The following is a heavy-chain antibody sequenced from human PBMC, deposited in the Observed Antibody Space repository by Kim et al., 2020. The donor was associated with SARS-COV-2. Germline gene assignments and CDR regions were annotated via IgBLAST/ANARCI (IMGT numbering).Heavy chain of an antibody. J-gene: IGHJ6*02. CDR3: ARDRGGYCSSTSCPYYYYYGMDV. V-gene: IGHV1-18*04. CDR2: ISAYNGNT. CDR1: GYTFTSYG. D-gene: IGHD2-2*01. Sequence: ASVKVSCKASGYTFTSYGISWVRQAPGQGLEWMGWISAYNGNTNYAQKLQGRVTMTTDTSTSTAYMELRSLRSDDTAVYYCARDRGGYCSSTSCPYYYYYGMDVWGQGTTVTVSS.